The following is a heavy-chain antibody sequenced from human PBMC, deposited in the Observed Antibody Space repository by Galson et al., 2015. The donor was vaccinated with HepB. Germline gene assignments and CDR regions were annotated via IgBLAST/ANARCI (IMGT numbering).Heavy chain of an antibody. CDR1: GYSFTSYW. D-gene: IGHD1-7*01. J-gene: IGHJ6*03. CDR2: IYPGDSDT. Sequence: QSGAEVTKPGESLKISCKGSGYSFTSYWIGWVRQMPGKGLEWMGIIYPGDSDTRYSPSFQGQVTISADKSISTAYLQWSSLKASDTAMYYCARHVTGTTWNYYYYMDVWGKGTTVTVSS. CDR3: ARHVTGTTWNYYYYMDV. V-gene: IGHV5-51*01.